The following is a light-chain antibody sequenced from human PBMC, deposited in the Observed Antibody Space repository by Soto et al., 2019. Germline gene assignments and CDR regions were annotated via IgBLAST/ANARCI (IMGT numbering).Light chain of an antibody. CDR1: QSVSSSY. CDR3: QQYGSSPTWT. V-gene: IGKV3-20*01. J-gene: IGKJ1*01. CDR2: GAS. Sequence: EILLTQSPGTLSLSPGERATLSCRASQSVSSSYLAWYQQKPGQAPRLLIYGASNRATGIPDRFSGSGSGTDFTLTISRLEPEDFAVYYCQQYGSSPTWTFGQGTKVDIK.